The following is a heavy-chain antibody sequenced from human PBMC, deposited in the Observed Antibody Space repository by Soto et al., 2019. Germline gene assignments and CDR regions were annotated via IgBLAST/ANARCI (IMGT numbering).Heavy chain of an antibody. CDR1: RAYITSYY. Sequence: QVQLQESGPGLVKPSETLSLTCTVSRAYITSYYWSWIRQPPGKGLEWIGYIYHTGKTNYNPSLMSRVTISMDSSKNQVSLRLSSVTAADTAVYYCPWEYATTVTTFDYGGRGTLVTVSS. CDR2: IYHTGKT. CDR3: PWEYATTVTTFDY. J-gene: IGHJ4*02. V-gene: IGHV4-59*01. D-gene: IGHD4-17*01.